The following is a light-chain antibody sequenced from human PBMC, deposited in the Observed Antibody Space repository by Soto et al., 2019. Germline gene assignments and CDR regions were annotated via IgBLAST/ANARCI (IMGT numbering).Light chain of an antibody. V-gene: IGKV3-15*01. CDR1: QSVRSN. J-gene: IGKJ2*01. CDR3: QQYNNWPPYT. Sequence: EIVMTQSPATLSVSPGYRFTLSCRASQSVRSNSAWYQQKPGQTPRLLIYGASTRATGIPARFSGSGYGTEFTLTISSLQSEDFAVYYCQQYNNWPPYTFGQGTKGDIK. CDR2: GAS.